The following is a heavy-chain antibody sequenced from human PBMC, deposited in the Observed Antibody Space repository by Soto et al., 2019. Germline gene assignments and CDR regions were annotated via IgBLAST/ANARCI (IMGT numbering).Heavy chain of an antibody. CDR2: ISYDGSNK. D-gene: IGHD3-3*01. CDR1: GFTFTSYA. Sequence: GGSLVLSCAASGFTFTSYAMHWVRQAPGKVLEWVAVISYDGSNKNHADTVKGRFTISRDNSKNTLYLQMNSLRAEDTAVYYCARGYDFWSGYYYPYGMDVWGQGTTVTVSS. V-gene: IGHV3-30-3*01. CDR3: ARGYDFWSGYYYPYGMDV. J-gene: IGHJ6*02.